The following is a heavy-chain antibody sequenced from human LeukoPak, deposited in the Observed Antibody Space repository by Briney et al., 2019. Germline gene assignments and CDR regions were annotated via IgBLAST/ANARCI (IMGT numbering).Heavy chain of an antibody. CDR1: GFTFSSYA. CDR3: AKGPIPGFDY. CDR2: ISGSGGST. Sequence: GGSLRLSCAASGFTFSSYAMSWVRQAPGKGLEWVSDISGSGGSTYYADSVKGRFTISRDNSKSTLYLQMNSLRAEDTAVYYCAKGPIPGFDYWGQGALVTVSS. J-gene: IGHJ4*02. V-gene: IGHV3-23*01.